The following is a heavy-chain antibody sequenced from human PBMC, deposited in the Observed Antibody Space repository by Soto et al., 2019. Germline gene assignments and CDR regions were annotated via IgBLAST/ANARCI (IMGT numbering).Heavy chain of an antibody. D-gene: IGHD4-4*01. J-gene: IGHJ3*02. CDR2: MNPNSGNT. Sequence: ASVKVSCKASGYTFTSYDINWVRQATGQGLEWMGWMNPNSGNTGYAQKFQGRVTMTRNTSISTAYMELSSLRSEDTAVYYCARGATVTDNDAFDIWGQGTMVTVS. CDR3: ARGATVTDNDAFDI. V-gene: IGHV1-8*01. CDR1: GYTFTSYD.